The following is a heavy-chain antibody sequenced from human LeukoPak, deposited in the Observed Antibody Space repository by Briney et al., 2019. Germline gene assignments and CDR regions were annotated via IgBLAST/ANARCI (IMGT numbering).Heavy chain of an antibody. CDR3: ARGGSEWLQLPLDF. Sequence: ASVKVSRKASGYSFTGYYIHWVRQAPGQGLECMGWINPKNGITRYVQGFEGRVTMTRDTSIRTAYLEVNRLTADDTALYYCARGGSEWLQLPLDFWGHGTQVTVSS. CDR2: INPKNGIT. D-gene: IGHD5-24*01. CDR1: GYSFTGYY. J-gene: IGHJ4*01. V-gene: IGHV1-2*02.